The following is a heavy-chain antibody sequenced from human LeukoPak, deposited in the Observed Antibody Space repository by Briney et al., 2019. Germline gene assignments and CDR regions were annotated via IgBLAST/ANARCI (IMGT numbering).Heavy chain of an antibody. CDR1: GYTFTGYY. J-gene: IGHJ6*03. CDR3: ARGMVYYYYYMDV. V-gene: IGHV1-2*02. D-gene: IGHD2-8*01. Sequence: ASVKVSCKASGYTFTGYYMHWVRQAPGQGLEWMGWINPNSGGTNYAQKFQGRVTMTRDTSISTAYMELSRLRYDDTAVYYCARGMVYYYYYMDVWGKGTTVTTSS. CDR2: INPNSGGT.